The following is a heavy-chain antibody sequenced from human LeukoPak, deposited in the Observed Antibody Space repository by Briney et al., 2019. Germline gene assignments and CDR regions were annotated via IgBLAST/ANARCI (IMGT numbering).Heavy chain of an antibody. Sequence: GRSLRLSCAASGFTFSSYGMHWVRQAPGKGLEWVAVIWYDGSNKYYADSVKGRFTISRDNSKNTLYLQMNSLRAEGTAVYYCAKDLSGEYYFDYWGQGTLVTVSS. CDR2: IWYDGSNK. D-gene: IGHD3-10*01. V-gene: IGHV3-33*06. J-gene: IGHJ4*02. CDR1: GFTFSSYG. CDR3: AKDLSGEYYFDY.